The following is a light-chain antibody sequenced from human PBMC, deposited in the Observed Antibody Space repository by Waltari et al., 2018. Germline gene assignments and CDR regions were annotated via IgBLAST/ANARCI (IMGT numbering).Light chain of an antibody. V-gene: IGLV2-14*01. CDR2: DVS. CDR3: CSFTSRSTWV. CDR1: SSDVGGYNY. J-gene: IGLJ3*02. Sequence: QSALTQPASVSGSPGQSITISCTGTSSDVGGYNYVPWYQQHPDKVPKLLIFDVSNRPSGVSNRFSGSKSGNTASLTISGLQAEDESDYYCCSFTSRSTWVFGGGTKLTVL.